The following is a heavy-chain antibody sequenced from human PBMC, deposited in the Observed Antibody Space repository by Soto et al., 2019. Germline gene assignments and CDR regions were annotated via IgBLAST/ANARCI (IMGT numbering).Heavy chain of an antibody. CDR3: ARDTPDYDVWSGYYTPRAFDI. CDR1: GFTFSSYA. CDR2: ISYDGSNK. Sequence: QVQLVESGGGVVQPGRSLRLSCAASGFTFSSYAMHWVRQAPGKGLEWVAVISYDGSNKYYADSVKGRFTISRDTSKNTLYLQMNSLRAEDTAVYYCARDTPDYDVWSGYYTPRAFDIWGQGTMVTVSS. J-gene: IGHJ3*02. D-gene: IGHD3-3*01. V-gene: IGHV3-30-3*01.